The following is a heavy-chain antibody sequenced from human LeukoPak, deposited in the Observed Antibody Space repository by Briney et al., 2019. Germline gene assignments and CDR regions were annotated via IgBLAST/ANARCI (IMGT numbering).Heavy chain of an antibody. CDR1: GGSISNYY. Sequence: SETLSLTCTVSGGSISNYYWSWIRQPPGKGLEWIGYIYYSGSINYNPSLKSRVTISVDTSKNQFSLKLSSVTAADTAVYYCARGEYRYYFDYWGQGTLVTVSS. CDR3: ARGEYRYYFDY. CDR2: IYYSGSI. D-gene: IGHD2-2*01. J-gene: IGHJ4*02. V-gene: IGHV4-59*01.